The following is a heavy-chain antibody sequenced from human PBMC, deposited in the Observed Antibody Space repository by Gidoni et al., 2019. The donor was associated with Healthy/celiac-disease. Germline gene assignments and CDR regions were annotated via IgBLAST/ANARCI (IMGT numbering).Heavy chain of an antibody. D-gene: IGHD3-16*01. CDR1: GSTFSSYG. CDR2: IKQDGSEK. CDR3: AREGVMVAITYFDY. J-gene: IGHJ4*02. Sequence: EVQLVESGGGLVQPGGSLRLSCAAAGSTFSSYGMSWSRQAPGRGLGWVANIKQDGSEKYYVASVKGRFTITRDTAKNSLYLQMNSLRAEDTAVYYCAREGVMVAITYFDYWGQGTLVTVSS. V-gene: IGHV3-7*01.